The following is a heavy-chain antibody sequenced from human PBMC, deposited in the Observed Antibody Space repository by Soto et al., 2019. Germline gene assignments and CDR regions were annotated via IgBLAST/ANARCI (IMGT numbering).Heavy chain of an antibody. D-gene: IGHD2-15*01. CDR1: GFTFSSYG. Sequence: SEGSLRLSCAASGFTFSSYGMHWVRQAPGQGLEWVAVISYDGSNKKYVDSVKGRFSISRDNSKNTVYLQMNSLRAGDSGVYYCAKDPLLDYWGQGTLVTVSS. J-gene: IGHJ4*02. V-gene: IGHV3-30*18. CDR3: AKDPLLDY. CDR2: ISYDGSNK.